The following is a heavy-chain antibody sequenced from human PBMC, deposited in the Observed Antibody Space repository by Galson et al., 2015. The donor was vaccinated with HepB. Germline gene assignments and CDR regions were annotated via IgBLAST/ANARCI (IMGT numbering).Heavy chain of an antibody. CDR2: IRSRAYGETT. CDR1: GFTFVDHA. CDR3: TRDPLGGYDFWSGYGSLYYYYYGMDV. V-gene: IGHV3-49*04. D-gene: IGHD3-3*01. J-gene: IGHJ6*02. Sequence: SLRLSCATSGFTFVDHAMSWVRQAPGKGLEWVGFIRSRAYGETTEYAASVKGRFTISRDDSKSIAYLQMNSLKTEDTAVYYCTRDPLGGYDFWSGYGSLYYYYYGMDVWGQGTTVTVSS.